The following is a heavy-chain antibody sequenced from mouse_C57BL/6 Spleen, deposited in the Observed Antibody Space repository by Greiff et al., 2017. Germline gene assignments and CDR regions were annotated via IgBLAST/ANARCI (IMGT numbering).Heavy chain of an antibody. CDR3: ARHYYGSSPYYFDY. Sequence: QVQLQQPGAELVKPGASVKLSCKASGYTFTSYWMHWVKQRPGQGLEWIGEIDPSDSYTNYNQKFKGKSTLTVDKSSSTAYMQLSSLTSEDSAVYYCARHYYGSSPYYFDYWGQGTTLTVSS. V-gene: IGHV1-69*01. D-gene: IGHD1-1*01. J-gene: IGHJ2*01. CDR2: IDPSDSYT. CDR1: GYTFTSYW.